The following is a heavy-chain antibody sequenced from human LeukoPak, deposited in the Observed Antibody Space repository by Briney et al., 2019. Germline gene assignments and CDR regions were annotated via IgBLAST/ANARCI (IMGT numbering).Heavy chain of an antibody. J-gene: IGHJ6*04. CDR3: ARSYCSGGSCSYYYYYGMDV. Sequence: GGSLRLSCAASGFTFSSCGMHWVRQAPGKGLEWVAVIWYDGSNKYYADSVKGRFTISRDNSKNTLYLQMNSLRAEDTAVYYCARSYCSGGSCSYYYYYGMDVWGKGTTVTVSS. D-gene: IGHD2-15*01. CDR2: IWYDGSNK. V-gene: IGHV3-33*01. CDR1: GFTFSSCG.